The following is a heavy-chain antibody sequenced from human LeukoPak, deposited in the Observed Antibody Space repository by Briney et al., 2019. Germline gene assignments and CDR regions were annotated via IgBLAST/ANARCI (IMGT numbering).Heavy chain of an antibody. CDR1: GGSISSSNW. D-gene: IGHD3-3*01. CDR3: ARDQDDFWSGYHDAFDI. Sequence: SETLSLTCAVSGGSISSSNWWSWVRQPPGKGLEWIGEIYHSGSTNYNPSLKSRVTISVDKSKNQFSLKLSSVTAADTAEYYCARDQDDFWSGYHDAFDIWGQGTMVTVSS. V-gene: IGHV4-4*02. J-gene: IGHJ3*02. CDR2: IYHSGST.